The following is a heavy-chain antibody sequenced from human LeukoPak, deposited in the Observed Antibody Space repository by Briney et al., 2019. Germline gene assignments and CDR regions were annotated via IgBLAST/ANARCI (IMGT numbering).Heavy chain of an antibody. Sequence: GASVKVSCKASGYSFNSQGMNWVRQAPGQGLEWMGWINTNTGNPTYAQGFTGRFVFSLDTSVSTAYLQISSLKAEDTAVYYCARGPSGLRPPSYYYYYMDVWGKGTTVTVSS. CDR2: INTNTGNP. CDR1: GYSFNSQG. J-gene: IGHJ6*03. V-gene: IGHV7-4-1*02. D-gene: IGHD5-12*01. CDR3: ARGPSGLRPPSYYYYYMDV.